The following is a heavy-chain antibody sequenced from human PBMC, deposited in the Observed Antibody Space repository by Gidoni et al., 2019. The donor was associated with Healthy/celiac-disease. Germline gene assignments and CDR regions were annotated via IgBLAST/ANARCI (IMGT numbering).Heavy chain of an antibody. J-gene: IGHJ4*02. D-gene: IGHD4-17*01. V-gene: IGHV3-33*01. Sequence: QVQLVESGGGVVQPGRSLRLSCAASGFTFSSYGMHWVRQAPGKGLEWVAVIWYDGSNKYYADSVKGRFTISRDNSKNTLYLQMNSLRAEDTAVYYCARDGTVTTHFDYWGQGTLVTVSS. CDR2: IWYDGSNK. CDR3: ARDGTVTTHFDY. CDR1: GFTFSSYG.